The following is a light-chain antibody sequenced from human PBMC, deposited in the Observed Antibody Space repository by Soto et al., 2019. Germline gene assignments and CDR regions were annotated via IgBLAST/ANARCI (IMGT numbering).Light chain of an antibody. Sequence: DILMTQSPDSLAVSLGERATINCKSSQSILYSSNNKNYLTWYQQKPGQPPKLLIYWASTRESGVPDRFTGSGSGTDFTLTISSLQAEDAAVYYCQQYFSNPRTFGGGTKVHIK. CDR3: QQYFSNPRT. CDR2: WAS. J-gene: IGKJ4*01. V-gene: IGKV4-1*01. CDR1: QSILYSSNNKNY.